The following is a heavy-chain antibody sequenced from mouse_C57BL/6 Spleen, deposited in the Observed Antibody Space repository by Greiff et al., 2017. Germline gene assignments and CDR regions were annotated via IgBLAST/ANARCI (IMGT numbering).Heavy chain of an antibody. Sequence: VQLQQSGPELVKPGDSVKISCKASGYSFTGYFMNWVMQSHGKSLEWIGRINPYNGDTFYNQKFKGKATLTVDKSSSTAHMELRSLTAEDSAVYYCARVLYYGSSYEAWFAYWGQGTLVTVSA. CDR1: GYSFTGYF. V-gene: IGHV1-20*01. CDR2: INPYNGDT. J-gene: IGHJ3*01. D-gene: IGHD1-1*01. CDR3: ARVLYYGSSYEAWFAY.